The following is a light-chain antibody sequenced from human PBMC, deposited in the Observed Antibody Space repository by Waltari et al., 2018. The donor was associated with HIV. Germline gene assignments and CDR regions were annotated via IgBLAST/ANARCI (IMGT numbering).Light chain of an antibody. V-gene: IGLV1-47*01. CDR2: RNN. CDR1: SSNIGSNY. J-gene: IGLJ1*01. CDR3: ATWDDSHYV. Sequence: QSVLTQPPSASGTPGQRVTIPCSGSSSNIGSNYAYWYQQLPGTAPKLLIYRNNQRPSGVPDRFSGSKSGTSASLAISGLRSEDEADYYCATWDDSHYVFGTGTKVTVL.